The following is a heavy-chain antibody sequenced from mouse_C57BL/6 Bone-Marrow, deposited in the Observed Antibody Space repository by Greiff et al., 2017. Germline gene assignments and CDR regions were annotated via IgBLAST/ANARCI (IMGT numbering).Heavy chain of an antibody. V-gene: IGHV3-8*01. CDR2: ISYSGST. CDR1: GYSITSDY. J-gene: IGHJ2*01. D-gene: IGHD2-5*01. Sequence: EVKLMESGPGLAKPSQTLSLTCSVTGYSITSDYWNWIRKFPGNKLEYMGYISYSGSTYYNPSLKSRISITRDTSKNQYYRQLNSVTTEDAAAYYCARSYSNRFDYWGQGTTLTVSS. CDR3: ARSYSNRFDY.